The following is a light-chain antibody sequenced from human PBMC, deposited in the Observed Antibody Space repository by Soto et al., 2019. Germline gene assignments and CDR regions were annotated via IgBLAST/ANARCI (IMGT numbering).Light chain of an antibody. CDR3: LQKYFYPFT. CDR2: GAS. Sequence: EIVLTQSPGTLSLSPGERATLSCRASQSITSSYLAWYQQKPGQAPRLLIHGASNRATGIPDRFSGSGSGTEFTLTISSLQPEDFATYYCLQKYFYPFTFGPGTKVDIK. J-gene: IGKJ3*01. CDR1: QSITSSY. V-gene: IGKV3-20*01.